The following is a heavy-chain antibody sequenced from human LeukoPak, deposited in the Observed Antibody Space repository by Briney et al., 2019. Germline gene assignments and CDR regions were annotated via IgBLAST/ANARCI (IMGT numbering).Heavy chain of an antibody. CDR1: GASISSYY. D-gene: IGHD3-10*01. J-gene: IGHJ5*02. V-gene: IGHV4-59*08. CDR2: IYYSGST. CDR3: ARHTYGSGSYYNSNWFDP. Sequence: SETLSLTCTVSGASISSYYWSWIRQPPGKGLEWIWYIYYSGSTNYNPSLKSRVNISVYTSKNQFSLKLSSVTAADTAVYYCARHTYGSGSYYNSNWFDPWGQGTLVTVSS.